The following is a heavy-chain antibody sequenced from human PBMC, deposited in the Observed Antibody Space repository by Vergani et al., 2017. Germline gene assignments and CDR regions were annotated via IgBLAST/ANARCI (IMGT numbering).Heavy chain of an antibody. D-gene: IGHD3-16*02. J-gene: IGHJ4*02. CDR2: INHSGST. V-gene: IGHV4-34*01. Sequence: QVQLQQWGAGLLKPSETLSLTCAVYGGSFSGYYWSWIRQPPGKGLEWIGEINHSGSTNYNPSLKSRVTISVDTSKNQFSLKLSSVTAADTAVYYCARVRYDYVWGRYRSPSYFDYWGQGTLVTVSS. CDR3: ARVRYDYVWGRYRSPSYFDY. CDR1: GGSFSGYY.